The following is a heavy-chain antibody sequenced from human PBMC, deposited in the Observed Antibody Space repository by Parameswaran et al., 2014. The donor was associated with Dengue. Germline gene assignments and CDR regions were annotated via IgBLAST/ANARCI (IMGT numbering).Heavy chain of an antibody. CDR3: ARDLGDYYYYYGMDV. J-gene: IGHJ6*02. D-gene: IGHD3-16*01. V-gene: IGHV3-11*01. CDR2: ISSSGSTI. Sequence: RWIRQPPGKGLEWVSYISSSGSTIYYADSVKGRFTISRDNAKNSLYLQMNSLRAEDTAVYYCARDLGDYYYYYGMDVWGQGTTVTVSS.